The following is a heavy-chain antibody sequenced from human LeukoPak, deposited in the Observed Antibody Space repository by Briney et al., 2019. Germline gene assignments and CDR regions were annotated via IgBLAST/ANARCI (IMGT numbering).Heavy chain of an antibody. V-gene: IGHV4-34*01. Sequence: SETLSLTCAVYGGSFSGYYWSWIRQPPGKGLEWIGEINHSGSTNYNPSLKSRVTISVDTSKNQFSLKLSSVTAADTAVYYCARGFYDYVGGSYRHDAFDIWGKGTMVTVSS. D-gene: IGHD3-16*02. CDR2: INHSGST. CDR3: ARGFYDYVGGSYRHDAFDI. J-gene: IGHJ3*02. CDR1: GGSFSGYY.